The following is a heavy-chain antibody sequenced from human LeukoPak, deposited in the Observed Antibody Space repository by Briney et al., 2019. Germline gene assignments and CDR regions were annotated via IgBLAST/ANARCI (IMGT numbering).Heavy chain of an antibody. CDR3: AKDIDAYNQYYFDY. CDR1: GFTFDDYG. J-gene: IGHJ4*02. V-gene: IGHV3-20*04. D-gene: IGHD5-24*01. CDR2: INWNGGST. Sequence: GGSLRLSCAASGFTFDDYGMSWVRQVPGKGLEWVSGINWNGGSTGYTDSVKGRFTISRDNSKNTLYLQMNSLRAEDTAVYYCAKDIDAYNQYYFDYWGQGTLVTVSS.